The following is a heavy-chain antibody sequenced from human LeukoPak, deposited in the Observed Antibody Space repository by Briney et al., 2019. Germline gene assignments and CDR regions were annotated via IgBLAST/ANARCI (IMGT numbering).Heavy chain of an antibody. J-gene: IGHJ4*02. CDR1: GGSISGHF. V-gene: IGHV4-59*11. D-gene: IGHD1-26*01. CDR3: ARGGASSRYFGY. Sequence: SETLSLTCTVSGGSISGHFWSWIRQPPGEGLEWIGFVSYSGDTNYSPSFNGRVTISLDTSKSQFSLNLNSVTAADTAVYFCARGGASSRYFGYWGQGTLVTVSS. CDR2: VSYSGDT.